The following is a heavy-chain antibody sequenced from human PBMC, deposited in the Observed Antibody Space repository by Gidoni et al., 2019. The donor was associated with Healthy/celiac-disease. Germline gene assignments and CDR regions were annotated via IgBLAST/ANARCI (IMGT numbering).Heavy chain of an antibody. CDR2: ISGSGGST. CDR3: AKEGQWLVPGFGAFDI. Sequence: EVQLVEAGGGLVQPGGSLRLSCAASGFTFSSYAMSWVRQAPGKGLEWVSAISGSGGSTYYADSVKGRFTISRDNSKNTLYLQMNSLRAEDTAVYYCAKEGQWLVPGFGAFDIWGQGTMVTVSS. V-gene: IGHV3-23*04. D-gene: IGHD6-19*01. J-gene: IGHJ3*02. CDR1: GFTFSSYA.